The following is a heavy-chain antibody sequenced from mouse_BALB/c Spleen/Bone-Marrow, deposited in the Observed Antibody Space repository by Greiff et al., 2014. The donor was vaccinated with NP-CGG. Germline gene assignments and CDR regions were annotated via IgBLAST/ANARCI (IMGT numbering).Heavy chain of an antibody. D-gene: IGHD1-1*01. CDR3: ARGGYGSTFYFDY. V-gene: IGHV1S34*01. J-gene: IGHJ2*01. CDR1: GYSFTGYY. Sequence: LVKTGASVKIPCKASGYSFTGYYIHWVKQSHGKSLEWIGYISCYNGATSYNQKFKGKATFTVDTSSSTAYMQFNSLTSEDSAVYYCARGGYGSTFYFDYWGQGTTLTVSS. CDR2: ISCYNGAT.